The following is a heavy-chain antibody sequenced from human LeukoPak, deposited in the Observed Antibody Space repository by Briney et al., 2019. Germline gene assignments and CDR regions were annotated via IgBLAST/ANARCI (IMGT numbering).Heavy chain of an antibody. D-gene: IGHD1-26*01. CDR3: AKDLGRYRNNYFDY. Sequence: GGSLRLSCAASGFTVSSNYMSWVRQAPGKGLEWVSVIYSGGSTYYADSVKGRFIISRDNSKNTLYLQMNSLRAEDTAVYYCAKDLGRYRNNYFDYWGQGTLVTVSS. V-gene: IGHV3-66*01. J-gene: IGHJ4*02. CDR1: GFTVSSNY. CDR2: IYSGGST.